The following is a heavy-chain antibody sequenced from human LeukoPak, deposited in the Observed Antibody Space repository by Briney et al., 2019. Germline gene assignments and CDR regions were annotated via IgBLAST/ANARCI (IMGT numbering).Heavy chain of an antibody. CDR1: GFPFSNYW. Sequence: GGSLRLSCAASGFPFSNYWMHWVRQAPGKELVWVSRVNSDGSTTNYADSVKGRFTISRDNAENTLYMRMNSLRPEDTAVYYCARGYYSSSRFDSWGQGTQVTVSS. D-gene: IGHD6-13*01. V-gene: IGHV3-74*01. CDR2: VNSDGSTT. J-gene: IGHJ4*02. CDR3: ARGYYSSSRFDS.